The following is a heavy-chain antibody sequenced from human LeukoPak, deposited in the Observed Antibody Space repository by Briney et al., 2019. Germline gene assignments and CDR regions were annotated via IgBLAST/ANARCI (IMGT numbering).Heavy chain of an antibody. V-gene: IGHV4/OR15-8*01. Sequence: SETLSLTCAVSGASIASHSWWSWVRQPPGKGLEWIGEVYHSGGANYKPSLKSRVTISVDTSKNQFSLKLSSVTAADTAVYYCARAPSAARPTDYWGQGTLVTVSS. CDR1: GASIASHSW. J-gene: IGHJ4*02. D-gene: IGHD6-6*01. CDR2: VYHSGGA. CDR3: ARAPSAARPTDY.